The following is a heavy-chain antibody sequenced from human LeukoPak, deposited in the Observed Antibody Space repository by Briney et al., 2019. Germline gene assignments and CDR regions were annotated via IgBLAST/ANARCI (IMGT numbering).Heavy chain of an antibody. V-gene: IGHV3-48*01. CDR2: ISSSSSTI. J-gene: IGHJ5*02. Sequence: GGSLRLSCAASGFTFSSYSMNWVRQAPGKGLEWVSYISSSSSTIYYADFVKGRFTISRDNAKNSLYLQMNSLRAEDTAVYYCARDHHSSSWMHWFDPWGQGTLVTVSS. D-gene: IGHD6-13*01. CDR3: ARDHHSSSWMHWFDP. CDR1: GFTFSSYS.